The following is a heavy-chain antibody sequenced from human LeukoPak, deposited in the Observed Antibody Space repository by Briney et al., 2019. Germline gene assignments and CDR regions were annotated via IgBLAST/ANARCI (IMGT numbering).Heavy chain of an antibody. J-gene: IGHJ4*02. V-gene: IGHV3-30*03. CDR2: ISYDGSNK. D-gene: IGHD4-17*01. CDR1: GFTFSSYG. Sequence: GGSLRLSCAASGFTFSSYGMHWVRQAPGKGLEWVAVISYDGSNKYYADSVKGRFTISRDNSKNTLYLQMGSLRAEDTAVYYCARDMDGDYAADYWGQGTLVTVSS. CDR3: ARDMDGDYAADY.